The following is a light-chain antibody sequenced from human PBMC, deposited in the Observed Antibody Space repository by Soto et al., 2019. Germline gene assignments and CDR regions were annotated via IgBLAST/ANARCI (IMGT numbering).Light chain of an antibody. J-gene: IGKJ2*01. V-gene: IGKV3-15*01. CDR3: QQYNNWPPYT. Sequence: EIVMTQSPATLSVSPGERATLSCRASQSVSSNLAWYQQKPGQAPRLLIYGASTRATGIPARFSGSGSGTEFTLTISSLQSEDFAVYYWQQYNNWPPYTFGQGTKLLIK. CDR2: GAS. CDR1: QSVSSN.